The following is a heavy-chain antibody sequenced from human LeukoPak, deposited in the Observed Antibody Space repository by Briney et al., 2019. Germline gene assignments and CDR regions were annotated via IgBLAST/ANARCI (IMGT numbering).Heavy chain of an antibody. CDR3: ARVYYDSSCNWFDS. J-gene: IGHJ5*01. D-gene: IGHD3-22*01. CDR1: GYTFTSYG. V-gene: IGHV1-18*01. CDR2: ISAYNGNT. Sequence: ASVKVSCKASGYTFTSYGISWVRQAPGQGLEWMGWISAYNGNTNYAQKLQGRVTMTTDTSTSTAYMELRSLRSDDTAVYYCARVYYDSSCNWFDSWGQGTLVTVSS.